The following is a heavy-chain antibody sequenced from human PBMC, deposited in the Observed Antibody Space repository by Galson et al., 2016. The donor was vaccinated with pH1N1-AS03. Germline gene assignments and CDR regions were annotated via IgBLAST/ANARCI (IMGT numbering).Heavy chain of an antibody. D-gene: IGHD1-26*01. CDR1: GGSISSRAYY. V-gene: IGHV4-39*01. CDR2: IYDTGRT. J-gene: IGHJ4*02. Sequence: SETLSLTCTVSGGSISSRAYYWGWIRQPPGKGLEWIGSIYDTGRTTYNPSLKSRVTISGDTSKNQLSLKVTSMTAADTAVYYCARVVGARPPPDYWGQGTLVTVSS. CDR3: ARVVGARPPPDY.